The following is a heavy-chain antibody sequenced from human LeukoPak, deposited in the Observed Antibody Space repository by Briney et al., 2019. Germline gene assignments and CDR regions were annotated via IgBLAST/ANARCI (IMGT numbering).Heavy chain of an antibody. CDR1: GYTFSNYW. CDR3: ASLSYYNSWSGFDY. V-gene: IGHV5-51*01. D-gene: IGHD3-3*01. CDR2: IYPADSDT. J-gene: IGHJ4*02. Sequence: GESLKISCKGSGYTFSNYWIGWVRQMPGKGLEWMGIIYPADSDTKYSPSFQGQVTISADKSINTAYLQWSSLKASDTAMYYCASLSYYNSWSGFDYWGQGTLVTVPS.